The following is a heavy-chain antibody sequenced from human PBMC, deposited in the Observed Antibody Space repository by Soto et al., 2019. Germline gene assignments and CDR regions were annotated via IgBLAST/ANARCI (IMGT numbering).Heavy chain of an antibody. CDR1: GYTFTSYY. D-gene: IGHD2-15*01. J-gene: IGHJ6*02. CDR2: INPSGGST. V-gene: IGHV1-46*01. Sequence: QVQLVQSGAEVKKPGASVKVSCKASGYTFTSYYMHWVRQAPGQGLEWMGIINPSGGSTSYAQKFQGRVTMTRDTSTSTVYMELRSLRSEDTAVYYCARDGGYCSGGSCYSGVFYYYYGMDVWGQGTTVTVSS. CDR3: ARDGGYCSGGSCYSGVFYYYYGMDV.